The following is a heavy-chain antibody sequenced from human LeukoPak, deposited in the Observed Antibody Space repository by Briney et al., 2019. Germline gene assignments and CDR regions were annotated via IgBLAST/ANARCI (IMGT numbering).Heavy chain of an antibody. V-gene: IGHV3-21*01. CDR3: ARAYYYGSGSDSSWFDP. CDR1: GFTFSSYS. J-gene: IGHJ5*02. Sequence: GGSLRLSCAASGFTFSSYSMNWVRQAPGKGLEWVSSISSSSSYIYYADSVKGRFTISRDNAKNSLYLQMNSLRAEDTAVYYCARAYYYGSGSDSSWFDPWGQGTLVTVSS. CDR2: ISSSSSYI. D-gene: IGHD3-10*01.